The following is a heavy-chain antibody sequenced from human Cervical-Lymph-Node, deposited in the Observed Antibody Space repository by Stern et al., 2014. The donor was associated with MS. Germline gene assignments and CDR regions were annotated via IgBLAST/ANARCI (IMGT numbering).Heavy chain of an antibody. Sequence: EVQLVESGGGLIQPGGSLRLSCAASGFTVGSNYMSWVRQAPGKGLEGVSVIYSGGSTYYADSVKGRFTISRDNSKNTLYLQMNSLRAEDTAVYYCARAPLCSGGSCYLGIWYFDLWGRGTLVTVSS. V-gene: IGHV3-53*01. CDR3: ARAPLCSGGSCYLGIWYFDL. J-gene: IGHJ2*01. CDR1: GFTVGSNY. D-gene: IGHD2-15*01. CDR2: IYSGGST.